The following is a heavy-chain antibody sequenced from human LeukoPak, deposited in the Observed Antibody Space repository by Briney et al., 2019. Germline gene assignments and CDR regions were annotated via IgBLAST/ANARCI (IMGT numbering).Heavy chain of an antibody. CDR2: ISCDGSNK. J-gene: IGHJ4*02. D-gene: IGHD6-13*01. CDR3: ARAPLSGYSSSWLVSY. CDR1: GFTFSSYA. Sequence: GGSLRLSCAASGFTFSSYAMHWVRQAPGKGLEWVAVISCDGSNKYYADSVKGRFTISRDNAKNTLYLQMNSLRAEDTAVYYCARAPLSGYSSSWLVSYWGQGTLVTVSS. V-gene: IGHV3-30-3*01.